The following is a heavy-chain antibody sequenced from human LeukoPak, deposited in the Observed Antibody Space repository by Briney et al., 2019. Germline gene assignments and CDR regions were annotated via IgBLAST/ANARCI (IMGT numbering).Heavy chain of an antibody. D-gene: IGHD6-19*01. J-gene: IGHJ4*02. CDR1: GFTFGSYT. Sequence: GGSLRLSCAASGFTFGSYTMNWVRQAPGKGLEWVSSISSSSSYIYFADSVKGRFTSSRDNAKNSLYLQMNSLRAEDTAVYYCARDRDGSGWHDYWGQGTLVTVSS. CDR3: ARDRDGSGWHDY. CDR2: ISSSSSYI. V-gene: IGHV3-21*01.